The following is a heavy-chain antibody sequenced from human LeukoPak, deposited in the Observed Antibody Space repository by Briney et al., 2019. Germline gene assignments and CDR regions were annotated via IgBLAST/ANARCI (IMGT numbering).Heavy chain of an antibody. Sequence: GGSLRLSCAASGFTVSSNYMSWVRQAPGKGLEWVSVIHSGGSTYYADSVKGRFTISRDSSKNTLDLQMNSLRVEDTAVYFCARAAYNSSPDYWGQGTLVTVSS. CDR2: IHSGGST. D-gene: IGHD6-6*01. CDR1: GFTVSSNY. V-gene: IGHV3-53*05. J-gene: IGHJ4*02. CDR3: ARAAYNSSPDY.